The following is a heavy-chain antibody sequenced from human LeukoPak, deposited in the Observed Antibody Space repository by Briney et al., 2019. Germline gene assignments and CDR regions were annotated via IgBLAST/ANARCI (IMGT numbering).Heavy chain of an antibody. D-gene: IGHD1-26*01. V-gene: IGHV3-33*01. CDR1: GFTFSSNG. Sequence: GGSLRLSCAASGFTFSSNGMLWGRQAPGKGLEWVAVIWYDGSKKYHADAVKGRFTISRDNSKNTLYLQMNSLRAEDTAVYYCARLSGSYFDYWGQGTLVTVSS. J-gene: IGHJ4*02. CDR2: IWYDGSKK. CDR3: ARLSGSYFDY.